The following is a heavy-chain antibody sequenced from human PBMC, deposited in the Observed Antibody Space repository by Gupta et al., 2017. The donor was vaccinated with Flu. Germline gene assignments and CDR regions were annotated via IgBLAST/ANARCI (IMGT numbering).Heavy chain of an antibody. CDR2: VYYTGST. J-gene: IGHJ4*02. CDR3: ARHVKGEAVSGTGNFDY. D-gene: IGHD6-19*01. CDR1: FLSSSSYY. Sequence: FLSSSSYYWGWIRQPPGKGLEWIGSVYYTGSTFYNPSLESRITISVDTSRNQFSLRLSSVTAADTAIYYCARHVKGEAVSGTGNFDYWGQGILVTVSS. V-gene: IGHV4-39*01.